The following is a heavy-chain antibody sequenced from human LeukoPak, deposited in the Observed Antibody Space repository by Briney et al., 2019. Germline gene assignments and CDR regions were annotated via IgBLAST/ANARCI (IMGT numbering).Heavy chain of an antibody. D-gene: IGHD1-1*01. J-gene: IGHJ4*02. Sequence: GGSLRLSCAASGFTVSSNYMNWVRQAPGKGLEWVSVIYSGGTTYYADSVKGRFTISRDNSKNTLYLQMNSLGTEDTAVYYCARELYLGQGTMVTVSS. CDR1: GFTVSSNY. CDR2: IYSGGTT. CDR3: ARELY. V-gene: IGHV3-66*02.